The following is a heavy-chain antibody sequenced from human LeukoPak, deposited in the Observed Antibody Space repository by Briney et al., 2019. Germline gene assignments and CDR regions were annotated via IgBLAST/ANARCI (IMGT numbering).Heavy chain of an antibody. Sequence: GASVRVSCKTSGYSFSDYYMHWVRQAPGQGLEWMGWMNPKNGDTNYAQRFQGRVSMTRDTSISTAYMELSRLTSDDAAVYYCARAGTVMLLDYWGQGILVTVSS. J-gene: IGHJ4*02. CDR3: ARAGTVMLLDY. CDR1: GYSFSDYY. D-gene: IGHD3-16*01. CDR2: MNPKNGDT. V-gene: IGHV1-2*02.